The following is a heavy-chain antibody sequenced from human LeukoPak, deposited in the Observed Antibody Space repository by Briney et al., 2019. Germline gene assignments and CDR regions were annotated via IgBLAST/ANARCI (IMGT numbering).Heavy chain of an antibody. J-gene: IGHJ3*01. Sequence: GGSLRLSCAASGFSFSTSAMTWVRQAPGKGLEWVANIKQDGSEKNYLDSVKGRFTISRDNAKKSLYLQMNSLRAEDTAVYYCARDWYNNSDAFDLWGQGTMVTVSS. CDR3: ARDWYNNSDAFDL. V-gene: IGHV3-7*01. D-gene: IGHD4-11*01. CDR1: GFSFSTSA. CDR2: IKQDGSEK.